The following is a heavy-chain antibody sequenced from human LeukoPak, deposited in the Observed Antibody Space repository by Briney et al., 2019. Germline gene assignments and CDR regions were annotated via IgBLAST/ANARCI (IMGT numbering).Heavy chain of an antibody. CDR3: ARAYGSGSYFPDY. CDR2: INPNSGGT. D-gene: IGHD3-10*01. Sequence: ASVRVSCKASGYTFTGYYMHWVRQAPGQGLEWMGWINPNSGGTNYAQKFQGRVTMTRDTSISTAYMELSRLRSDDTAVYYCARAYGSGSYFPDYWGQGTLVTASS. J-gene: IGHJ4*02. V-gene: IGHV1-2*02. CDR1: GYTFTGYY.